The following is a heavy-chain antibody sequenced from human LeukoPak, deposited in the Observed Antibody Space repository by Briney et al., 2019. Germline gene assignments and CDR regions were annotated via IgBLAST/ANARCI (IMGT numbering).Heavy chain of an antibody. Sequence: SETLSLTCTVSGGSISSYYRSWIRQPPGKGREWIGYIFHSGSTNYNPSLKSRVTISVDTSKNQFSLRMSSMTAADTAVYYCARATSPFYTDFDYWGQGTLVTVSS. V-gene: IGHV4-59*01. J-gene: IGHJ4*02. CDR1: GGSISSYY. CDR3: ARATSPFYTDFDY. D-gene: IGHD1-1*01. CDR2: IFHSGST.